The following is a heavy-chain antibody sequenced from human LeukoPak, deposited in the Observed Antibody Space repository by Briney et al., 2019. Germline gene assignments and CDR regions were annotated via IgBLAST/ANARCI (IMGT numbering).Heavy chain of an antibody. Sequence: ASVTVSCKASGYTFTIYGIRWVGQAPGQGGEGMGWINANNGNTNYPQKLQVRVTMTTDTSTSTAYMELRSLRSDDTAVYYCARAGGNSYAYMDVWGKGTTVTVSS. CDR3: ARAGGNSYAYMDV. CDR1: GYTFTIYG. V-gene: IGHV1-18*01. J-gene: IGHJ6*03. CDR2: INANNGNT. D-gene: IGHD5-18*01.